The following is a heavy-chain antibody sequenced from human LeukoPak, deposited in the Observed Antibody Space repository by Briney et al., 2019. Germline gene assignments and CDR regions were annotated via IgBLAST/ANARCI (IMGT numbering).Heavy chain of an antibody. CDR2: IVVGSGNT. CDR1: GFTFTSSA. J-gene: IGHJ6*04. CDR3: AAVFAAAGTYYYYYGMDV. D-gene: IGHD6-13*01. V-gene: IGHV1-58*01. Sequence: SVKVSFKASGFTFTSSAVQWVRQARGQRLEWIGWIVVGSGNTNYAQKFQERVTITRDMSTSTAYMELSSLRSEDTAVYYCAAVFAAAGTYYYYYGMDVWGKGTTVTVSS.